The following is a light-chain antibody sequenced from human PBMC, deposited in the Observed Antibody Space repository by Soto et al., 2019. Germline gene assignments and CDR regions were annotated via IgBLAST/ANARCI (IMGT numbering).Light chain of an antibody. V-gene: IGKV1-39*01. CDR3: QQSYSIPYT. CDR1: QSISSN. J-gene: IGKJ2*01. Sequence: DIQMTQSASSLSASVGDRVTITCRASQSISSNLNWHQQKPGKAPKVLIYAASSLHSGVPSRFSGSGSGTNFTPTISSLKPEDFAKYYCQQSYSIPYTFGQGNKLEIK. CDR2: AAS.